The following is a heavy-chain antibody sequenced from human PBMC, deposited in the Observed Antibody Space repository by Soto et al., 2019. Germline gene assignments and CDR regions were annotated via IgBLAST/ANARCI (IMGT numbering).Heavy chain of an antibody. CDR2: IYSGHTT. D-gene: IGHD3-3*01. CDR3: VRGPSDHKLRLVEWPYGDY. Sequence: EVQLVESGGGLIQPGGSLRLSCVASGFIVSSNQMSWVRQAPGKGLEWVSVIYSGHTTYYADSVEGRFTISRDDSKNTLYLQKNILRVEDTDVYYCVRGPSDHKLRLVEWPYGDYWGQGALVTVSS. V-gene: IGHV3-53*01. CDR1: GFIVSSNQ. J-gene: IGHJ4*02.